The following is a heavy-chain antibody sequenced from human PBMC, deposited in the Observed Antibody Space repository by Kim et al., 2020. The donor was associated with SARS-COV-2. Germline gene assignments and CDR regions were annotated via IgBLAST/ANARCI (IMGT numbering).Heavy chain of an antibody. V-gene: IGHV4-39*01. D-gene: IGHD3-3*01. CDR2: IYYSGST. CDR3: ARGSFPGGFWSGYYSFRRYWYFDL. CDR1: GGSISSSSYY. Sequence: SETLSLTCTVSGGSISSSSYYWGWIRQPPGKGLEWIGSIYYSGSTYYNPSLKSRVTISVDTSKNQFSLKLSSVTAADTAVYYCARGSFPGGFWSGYYSFRRYWYFDLWGRGTLVTVSS. J-gene: IGHJ2*01.